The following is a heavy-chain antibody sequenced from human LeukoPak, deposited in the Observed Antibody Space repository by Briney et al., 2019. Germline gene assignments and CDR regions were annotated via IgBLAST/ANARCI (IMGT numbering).Heavy chain of an antibody. V-gene: IGHV3-48*03. CDR1: GFSFSYYE. CDR2: INTDGSTI. CDR3: ARGGENSGFDY. Sequence: GGSLRLSCAASGFSFSYYEMNWVRQAPGKGLEWVSYINTDGSTIYEADSVKGRFTISRDNAKNSLYLQMNSLRAEDTALYYCARGGENSGFDYWGQGTLVIVSS. J-gene: IGHJ4*02. D-gene: IGHD6-19*01.